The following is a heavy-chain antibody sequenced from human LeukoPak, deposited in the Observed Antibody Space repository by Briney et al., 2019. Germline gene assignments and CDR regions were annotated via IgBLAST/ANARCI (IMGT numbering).Heavy chain of an antibody. CDR3: ARDSVGIAVADKSYYYYGMDV. V-gene: IGHV3-11*01. Sequence: GGSLRLSCAASGFTFSDYYMSWIRQAPGKGLEWVSYISSSGSTIYYADSVKGRFTISRDNAKNSLYLQMNSLRAEDTAVYYCARDSVGIAVADKSYYYYGMDVWGQGTTVTVSS. CDR1: GFTFSDYY. CDR2: ISSSGSTI. D-gene: IGHD6-19*01. J-gene: IGHJ6*02.